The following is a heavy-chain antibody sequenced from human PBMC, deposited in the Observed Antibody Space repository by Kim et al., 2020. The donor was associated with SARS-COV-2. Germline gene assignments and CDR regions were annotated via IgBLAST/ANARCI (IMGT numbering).Heavy chain of an antibody. V-gene: IGHV4-39*01. Sequence: PPLKSRVTIAVDTSKNQFSLKPDSVTAADTAMYYCARHPYSSTRSNWFDPWGQGTLVTVSS. J-gene: IGHJ5*02. D-gene: IGHD6-13*01. CDR3: ARHPYSSTRSNWFDP.